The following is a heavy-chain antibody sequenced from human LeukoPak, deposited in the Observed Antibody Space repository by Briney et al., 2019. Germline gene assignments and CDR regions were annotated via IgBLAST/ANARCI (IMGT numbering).Heavy chain of an antibody. CDR2: IHQSGTT. V-gene: IGHV4-59*12. CDR1: GGSLSTYC. CDR3: SREQYIIGGSGWFGMDV. D-gene: IGHD6-19*01. Sequence: KPSETLSLTCSVYGGSLSTYCWTWTRQPPGKGLEWIGYIHQSGTTEFNPSLKSRVTMSLDTSRNQFPLRMSTVTAADTAVYYCSREQYIIGGSGWFGMDVWGHRATVTVSS. J-gene: IGHJ6*02.